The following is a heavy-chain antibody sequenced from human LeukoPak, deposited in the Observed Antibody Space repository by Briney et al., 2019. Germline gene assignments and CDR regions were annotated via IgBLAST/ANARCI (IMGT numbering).Heavy chain of an antibody. CDR1: GYTFTGYY. Sequence: ASVKVSCKASGYTFTGYYMHWVRQAPGQGLEWMGWINPNSGGTNYAQKFQGRVTMTRDTSISTAYMELSRLRSDDTAVYDCARAEQGYYDILTGYPGYNWFDPWGQGTLVTVSS. V-gene: IGHV1-2*02. CDR2: INPNSGGT. D-gene: IGHD3-9*01. J-gene: IGHJ5*02. CDR3: ARAEQGYYDILTGYPGYNWFDP.